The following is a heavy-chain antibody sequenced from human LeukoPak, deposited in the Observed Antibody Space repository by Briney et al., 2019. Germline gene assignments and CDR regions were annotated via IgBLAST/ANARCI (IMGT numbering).Heavy chain of an antibody. Sequence: SETLSLTCTVSGGSISSGSCYWSWIRQPAGKGLEWIGRIYTSGSTNYNPSLKSRVTISVDTSKNQFSLKLSSVTAADTAVYYCARGNSNYVFDYWGQGTLVTVSS. CDR3: ARGNSNYVFDY. CDR2: IYTSGST. J-gene: IGHJ4*02. CDR1: GGSISSGSCY. V-gene: IGHV4-61*02. D-gene: IGHD4-11*01.